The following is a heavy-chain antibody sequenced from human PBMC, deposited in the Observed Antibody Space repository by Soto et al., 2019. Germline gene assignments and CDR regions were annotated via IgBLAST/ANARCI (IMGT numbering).Heavy chain of an antibody. CDR2: IYYSGST. Sequence: QLQLQESGPGLVKPSETLSLTCTVSGGSISSSSYYWGWIRQPPGKGLEWIGSIYYSGSTYYNPSLKSRVTISVDTSTNHFCPELSSVTAADTAVYYCVPRSSKDNWFDLWGQGTLVTVSS. CDR1: GGSISSSSYY. V-gene: IGHV4-39*02. CDR3: VPRSSKDNWFDL. D-gene: IGHD2-15*01. J-gene: IGHJ5*02.